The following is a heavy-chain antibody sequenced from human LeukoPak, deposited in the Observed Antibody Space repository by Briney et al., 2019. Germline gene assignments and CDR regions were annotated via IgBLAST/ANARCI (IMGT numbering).Heavy chain of an antibody. CDR2: IYTSGKI. Sequence: SETLSLTCTVSGGSISSGYSYWTWVRQPAGKGLEWMGHIYTSGKIDYNPSLESRVTISVDTSKNQFSLRLNSVTAADTAVYYCARGHCRTNNCPHASSWPFDPWGQGTLVTVSS. V-gene: IGHV4-61*09. CDR1: GGSISSGYSY. J-gene: IGHJ5*02. CDR3: ARGHCRTNNCPHASSWPFDP. D-gene: IGHD6-13*01.